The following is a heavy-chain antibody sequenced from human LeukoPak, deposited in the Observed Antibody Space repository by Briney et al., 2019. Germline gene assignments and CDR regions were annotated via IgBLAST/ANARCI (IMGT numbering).Heavy chain of an antibody. D-gene: IGHD6-19*01. CDR3: ARGGSSGWFLFDY. J-gene: IGHJ4*02. Sequence: GGSLRLSCEASGFAFRSYAMHWVRQAPGKGLEWVAVIGYDGIKKYYADSVKGRFSISRDNSNNTLYLQMNSLRPEDTAVYYCARGGSSGWFLFDYWGQGTLVTVSS. CDR2: IGYDGIKK. V-gene: IGHV3-30*03. CDR1: GFAFRSYA.